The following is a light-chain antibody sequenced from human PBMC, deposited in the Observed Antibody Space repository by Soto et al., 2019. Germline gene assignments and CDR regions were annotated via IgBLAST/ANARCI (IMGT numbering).Light chain of an antibody. Sequence: QSALTQPASVSGSPGQSITISCTGTSSDVGSYNLVSWYQQHPRKAPKLMIYEVSKRPSGVSKRFSGSKSGNTASLTISGLQAEDEADYHCCSYAGGSAFVVFGGGTKVTVL. CDR1: SSDVGSYNL. J-gene: IGLJ2*01. CDR3: CSYAGGSAFVV. V-gene: IGLV2-23*02. CDR2: EVS.